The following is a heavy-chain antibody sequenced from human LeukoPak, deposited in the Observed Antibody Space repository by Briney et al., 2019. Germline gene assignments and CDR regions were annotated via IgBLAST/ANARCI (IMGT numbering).Heavy chain of an antibody. D-gene: IGHD3-3*01. V-gene: IGHV4-59*05. CDR1: GGSISSYY. Sequence: PSETLSLTCTVSGGSISSYYWSWIRQPPGKGLEWIGSIYYSGSTYYNPSLKSRVTISVDTSKNQFSLKLSSVTAADTAVYYCARHDYDFWSGRNWFDPWGQGTLVTVSS. CDR3: ARHDYDFWSGRNWFDP. CDR2: IYYSGST. J-gene: IGHJ5*02.